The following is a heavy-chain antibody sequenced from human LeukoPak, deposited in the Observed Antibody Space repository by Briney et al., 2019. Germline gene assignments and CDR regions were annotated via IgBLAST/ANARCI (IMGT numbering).Heavy chain of an antibody. CDR1: GFTFSSYG. Sequence: GGSLRLSCAASGFTFSSYGMHWVRQAPGKGLEWVAVISYDGSNKYYADSVKGRFTISRDNSKNTLYLQMNSLKTEDTAVYYCTRDRGSSTLGDYWGQGTLVTVSS. CDR3: TRDRGSSTLGDY. D-gene: IGHD7-27*01. V-gene: IGHV3-30*03. CDR2: ISYDGSNK. J-gene: IGHJ4*02.